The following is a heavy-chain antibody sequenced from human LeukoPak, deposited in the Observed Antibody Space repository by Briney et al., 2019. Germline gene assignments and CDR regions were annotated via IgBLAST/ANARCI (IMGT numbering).Heavy chain of an antibody. CDR2: IYTSGST. Sequence: SQTLSLTCTVSGGSISSGSYYWSWIRQPAGEGLEWIGRIYTSGSTNYNPSLKSRVTISVDTSKNQFSLKLSSVTAADTAVYYCASLDYGDYSRDYWGQGTLVTVSS. CDR1: GGSISSGSYY. V-gene: IGHV4-61*02. D-gene: IGHD4-17*01. J-gene: IGHJ4*02. CDR3: ASLDYGDYSRDY.